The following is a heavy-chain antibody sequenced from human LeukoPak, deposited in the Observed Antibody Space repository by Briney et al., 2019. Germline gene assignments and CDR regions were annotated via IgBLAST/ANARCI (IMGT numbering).Heavy chain of an antibody. Sequence: PGRSLRLSCAASGFTFGSYGMHWVRQAPGKGLEWVAVISYDGSNKYYADSVKGRFTISRDNSRNTLYLQMNSLRAEDTAVYYCAKDAYYGSGSYYIHRGPSGMDVWGKGTTVTVSS. D-gene: IGHD3-10*01. CDR1: GFTFGSYG. V-gene: IGHV3-30*18. CDR2: ISYDGSNK. CDR3: AKDAYYGSGSYYIHRGPSGMDV. J-gene: IGHJ6*04.